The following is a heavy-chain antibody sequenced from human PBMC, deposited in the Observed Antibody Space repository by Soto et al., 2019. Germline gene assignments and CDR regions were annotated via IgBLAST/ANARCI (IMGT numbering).Heavy chain of an antibody. CDR2: ITPSSNTI. Sequence: EVQLVESGGGLVQPGGSLRLSCAASGFTFSSYTMNWVRQAPGKGLEWGSYITPSSNTIYYADSVKGRFTSSRDNAKNSLYLQMNSLRDEDTAVYYCVVAGDYWGQGTLVTVSS. V-gene: IGHV3-48*02. D-gene: IGHD6-19*01. CDR3: VVAGDY. CDR1: GFTFSSYT. J-gene: IGHJ4*02.